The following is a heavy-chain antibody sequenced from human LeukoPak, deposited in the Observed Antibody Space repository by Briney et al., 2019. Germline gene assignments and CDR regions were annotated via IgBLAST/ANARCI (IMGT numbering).Heavy chain of an antibody. CDR3: AKDHLYYDYVWGSYRPRWYLDL. CDR2: IWYDGSNK. J-gene: IGHJ2*01. V-gene: IGHV3-33*06. D-gene: IGHD3-16*02. CDR1: GFTFSSYG. Sequence: GGSLRLSCAASGFTFSSYGMHWVRQAPGKGLEWVAVIWYDGSNKYYADSVKGRFTISRDNSKNTLYLQMNSLRAEDTAVYYCAKDHLYYDYVWGSYRPRWYLDLWGRGTLVTVSS.